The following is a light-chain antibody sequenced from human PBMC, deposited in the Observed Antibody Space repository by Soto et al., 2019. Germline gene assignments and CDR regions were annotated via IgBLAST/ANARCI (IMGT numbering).Light chain of an antibody. CDR1: SSDVGGYNY. CDR2: DVS. CDR3: TSYESSTNLYV. Sequence: QSVLTQPASVSGSPGQSITISCTGTSSDVGGYNYVSWYQQHPGKAPKLIIYDVSGRPSGVSDRFSASKSGNTASLTISGLQAEDEADYYCTSYESSTNLYVFGSGTKLTVL. V-gene: IGLV2-14*03. J-gene: IGLJ1*01.